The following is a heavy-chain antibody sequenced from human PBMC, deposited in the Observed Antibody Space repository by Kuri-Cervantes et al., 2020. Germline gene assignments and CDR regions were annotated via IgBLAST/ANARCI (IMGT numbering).Heavy chain of an antibody. CDR1: GGTFSSYA. Sequence: SVKVSCKASGGTFSSYAISWVRQAPGQGLEWMGGIIPIFGTANYAQKFQGRVTITTDESTSTAYMELRSLRYDDTAVYYCARRIVGWVEDWFDPWGQGTLVTVSS. J-gene: IGHJ5*02. CDR2: IIPIFGTA. V-gene: IGHV1-69*05. D-gene: IGHD1-26*01. CDR3: ARRIVGWVEDWFDP.